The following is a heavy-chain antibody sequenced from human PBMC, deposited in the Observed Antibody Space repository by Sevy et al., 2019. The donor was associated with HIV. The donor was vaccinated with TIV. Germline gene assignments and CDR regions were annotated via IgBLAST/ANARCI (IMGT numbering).Heavy chain of an antibody. CDR1: GGPITSLY. J-gene: IGHJ4*02. Sequence: SETLSLTCTVSGGPITSLYWNWIRQPPGKGLESIANIYYNGHINYNPSLKSRVTLSLDTSKNQFSLRLRSVTAADTAMYYCAGENAWGRGYSWGQGTLVTVSS. CDR3: AGENAWGRGYS. CDR2: IYYNGHI. D-gene: IGHD1-26*01. V-gene: IGHV4-59*08.